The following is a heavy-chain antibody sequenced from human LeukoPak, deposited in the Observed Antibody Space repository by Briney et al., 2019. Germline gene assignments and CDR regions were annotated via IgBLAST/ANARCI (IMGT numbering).Heavy chain of an antibody. V-gene: IGHV4-59*01. Sequence: SETLSLTCTVSGGSISSYYWSWIRQPPGKGLEWIGYIYYSGSTNYNPSLKSRVTISVDTSKSQFSLKLSSVTAADTAVYYCARAQIYGSGSYDDYWGQGTLVTVSS. CDR2: IYYSGST. CDR1: GGSISSYY. D-gene: IGHD3-10*01. CDR3: ARAQIYGSGSYDDY. J-gene: IGHJ4*02.